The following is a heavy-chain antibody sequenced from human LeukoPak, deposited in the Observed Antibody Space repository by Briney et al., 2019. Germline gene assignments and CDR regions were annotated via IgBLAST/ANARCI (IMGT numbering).Heavy chain of an antibody. Sequence: PSGTLSLTCGVSGGSITNTNYWTWVRQPPGKGLEWIGYIYYSGSTKYNPSLKSRVTISVDTSKNQFSLKLSSVTAADTAVYYCARGELRSHFDYWGQGTLVTVSS. CDR3: ARGELRSHFDY. CDR1: GGSITNTNY. D-gene: IGHD1-26*01. J-gene: IGHJ4*02. V-gene: IGHV4-4*02. CDR2: IYYSGST.